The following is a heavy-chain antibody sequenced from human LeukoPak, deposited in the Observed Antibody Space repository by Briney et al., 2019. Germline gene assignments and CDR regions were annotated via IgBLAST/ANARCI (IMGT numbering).Heavy chain of an antibody. CDR2: ISSNGTTI. Sequence: GGSLRLSCAASGFTFSTYTMNWVRQAPGKGLEWVSYISSNGTTIYYADSVKGRFTISRDNAKNTLYLQMNSLRAEDTAVYYCTRDPGVRLSSGWFDYWGQGTLVTVSS. CDR3: TRDPGVRLSSGWFDY. CDR1: GFTFSTYT. V-gene: IGHV3-48*01. J-gene: IGHJ5*01. D-gene: IGHD6-19*01.